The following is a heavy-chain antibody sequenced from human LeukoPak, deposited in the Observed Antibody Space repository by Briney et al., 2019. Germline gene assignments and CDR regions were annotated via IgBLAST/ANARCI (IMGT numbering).Heavy chain of an antibody. J-gene: IGHJ6*03. CDR3: AKAGWSEYYYYMDV. Sequence: PGGSLRLSCAASGFTFSNYAMHWVRQTPGKGLEWVSSISWNSGSIGYADSVKGRFTISRDNAKNSLYLQMNSLRAEDMALYYCAKAGWSEYYYYMDVWGQGTLVTVSS. CDR1: GFTFSNYA. V-gene: IGHV3-9*03. D-gene: IGHD6-19*01. CDR2: ISWNSGSI.